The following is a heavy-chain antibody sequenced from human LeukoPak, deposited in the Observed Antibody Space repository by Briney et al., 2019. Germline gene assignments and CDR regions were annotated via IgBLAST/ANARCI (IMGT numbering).Heavy chain of an antibody. CDR1: GYTFTSYG. CDR2: ISGYNGHT. CDR3: ARNLYCSGGSCHDY. Sequence: ASVKVSCKASGYTFTSYGISWVRQAPGQGLEWMGWISGYNGHTKHAQKFQDRVTMTTDTSTSTAYMELRSLRSEDTAVYYCARNLYCSGGSCHDYWGQGTLVTVSS. J-gene: IGHJ4*02. V-gene: IGHV1-18*01. D-gene: IGHD2-15*01.